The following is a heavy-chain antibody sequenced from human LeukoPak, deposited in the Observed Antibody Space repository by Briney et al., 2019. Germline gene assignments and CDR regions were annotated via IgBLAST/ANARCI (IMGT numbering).Heavy chain of an antibody. CDR3: ARGGGSWVFDI. CDR2: ISSSSSTI. V-gene: IGHV3-48*01. CDR1: GFTFSSYS. D-gene: IGHD1-26*01. Sequence: GGSLRLSCAVSGFTFSSYSMNWVRQAPGKGLEWVSYISSSSSTIYYADSVKGRFTISRDNAKNSLYLQMNSLRAEDTAVYYCARGGGSWVFDIWGQGTMVTVSS. J-gene: IGHJ3*02.